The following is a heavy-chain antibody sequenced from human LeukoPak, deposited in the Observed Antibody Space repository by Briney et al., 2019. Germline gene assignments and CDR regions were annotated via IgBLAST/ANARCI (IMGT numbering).Heavy chain of an antibody. CDR1: GGAIRSHY. V-gene: IGHV4-4*07. D-gene: IGHD7-27*01. CDR3: ARDGEGDEGWDY. Sequence: SETLSLTCTVSGGAIRSHYWNWIRQPAGKGLEWIGRIYSSGYTNDNPFLKSRITMSVDMSKNQFSLRLSSVTAADTAVYYCARDGEGDEGWDYWGQGTLVTVSS. CDR2: IYSSGYT. J-gene: IGHJ4*02.